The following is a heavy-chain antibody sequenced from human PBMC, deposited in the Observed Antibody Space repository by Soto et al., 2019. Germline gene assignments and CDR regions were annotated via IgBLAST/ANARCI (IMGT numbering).Heavy chain of an antibody. D-gene: IGHD3-3*01. CDR3: AREHDFWSGYSFDY. CDR1: GYTFTSYG. CDR2: ISAYNGNT. V-gene: IGHV1-18*01. Sequence: ASVKVSCKASGYTFTSYGISWVRQAPGQGLEWMGWISAYNGNTNYAQKLQGRVTMTTDTSTSTAYMELRSLRSEDTAVYYCAREHDFWSGYSFDYWGQGTLVTVSS. J-gene: IGHJ4*02.